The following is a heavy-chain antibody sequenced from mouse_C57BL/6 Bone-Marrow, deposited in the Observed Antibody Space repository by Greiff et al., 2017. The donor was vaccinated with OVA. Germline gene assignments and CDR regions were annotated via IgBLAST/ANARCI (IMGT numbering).Heavy chain of an antibody. CDR3: AREYYGSSLYWYFDV. CDR2: INPYNGGT. J-gene: IGHJ1*03. Sequence: VQLQQSGPVLVKPGASVKMSCKASGYTFTDYYMNWVKQSHGKSLEWIGVINPYNGGTSYNQKFKGKATLTVDKSSSTAYMELNSLTSEDSAVYYCAREYYGSSLYWYFDVWGTGTTVTVSS. D-gene: IGHD1-1*01. V-gene: IGHV1-19*01. CDR1: GYTFTDYY.